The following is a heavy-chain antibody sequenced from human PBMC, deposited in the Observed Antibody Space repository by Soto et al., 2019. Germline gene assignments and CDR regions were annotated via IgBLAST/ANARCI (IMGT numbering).Heavy chain of an antibody. CDR1: GGSISSGGYY. Sequence: SLTCTVSGGSISSGGYYWSWIRQHPGKGLEWIGYIYNSGSTNYNPSLKSRVTISEDTSKSQFSLKVNSMTAADTAVYYCARYRREAVAGYTLDNWGQGILVTVSS. CDR2: IYNSGST. J-gene: IGHJ4*02. CDR3: ARYRREAVAGYTLDN. D-gene: IGHD6-13*01. V-gene: IGHV4-31*03.